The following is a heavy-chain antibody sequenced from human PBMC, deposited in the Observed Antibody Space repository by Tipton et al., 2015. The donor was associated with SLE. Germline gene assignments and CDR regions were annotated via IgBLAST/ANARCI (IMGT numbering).Heavy chain of an antibody. V-gene: IGHV4-39*07. J-gene: IGHJ3*02. CDR1: GGSIGSSSYY. CDR3: AEAIQDNAFDI. CDR2: IYYSGST. Sequence: TLSLTCTVSGGSIGSSSYYWGWIRQPPGKGLEWIGSIYYSGSTYYNPSLKSRVTISVDTSKNQFSLKLSSVTAADTAVYYCAEAIQDNAFDIWGQGTMVTVSS.